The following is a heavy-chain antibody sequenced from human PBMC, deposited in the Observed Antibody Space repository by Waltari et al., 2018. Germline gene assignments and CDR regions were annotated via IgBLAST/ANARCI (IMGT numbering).Heavy chain of an antibody. D-gene: IGHD2-15*01. CDR3: ATDLVVIRDY. CDR1: GGSFSGYY. J-gene: IGHJ4*02. V-gene: IGHV4-34*01. Sequence: QVQLQQWGAGLLKPSETLSLTCAVYGGSFSGYYWSWIRQPPGKGLEWIGEINHSGSTNYNPSLKSRVTISVDTSKNQFSLKLSSVTAADTAVYYCATDLVVIRDYWGQGTLVTISS. CDR2: INHSGST.